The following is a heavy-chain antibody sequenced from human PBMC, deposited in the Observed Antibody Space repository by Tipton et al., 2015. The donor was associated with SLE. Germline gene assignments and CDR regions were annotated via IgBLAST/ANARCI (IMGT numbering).Heavy chain of an antibody. V-gene: IGHV4-59*11. CDR3: AREEAARPGWYFDL. CDR1: GGSISSHY. J-gene: IGHJ2*01. CDR2: IYYSGST. Sequence: TLSLTCTVSGGSISSHYWSWIRQPPGKGLEWIGYIYYSGSTNYNPSLKSRVTISVDTSKNQFSLKPSSVTAADTAVYYCAREEAARPGWYFDLWGRGTLVTVSS. D-gene: IGHD6-6*01.